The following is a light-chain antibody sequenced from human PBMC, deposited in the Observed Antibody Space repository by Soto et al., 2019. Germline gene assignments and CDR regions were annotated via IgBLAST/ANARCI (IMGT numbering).Light chain of an antibody. Sequence: EIVLTQSPGTLSFSPGERATLSCRASQSVSSSYLAWYQQKPGQAPRHLIYGASSRATGIPDRFSGSGSGTYFALIISRLEPEGFAVYYCQQDGSSPWTFGQGTKVEIK. CDR2: GAS. V-gene: IGKV3-20*01. CDR3: QQDGSSPWT. J-gene: IGKJ1*01. CDR1: QSVSSSY.